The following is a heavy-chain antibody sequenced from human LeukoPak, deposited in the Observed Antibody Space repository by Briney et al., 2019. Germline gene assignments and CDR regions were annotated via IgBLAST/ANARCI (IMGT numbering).Heavy chain of an antibody. Sequence: SETLSLTCTVSGGSISSSSYYWGWIRQPPGKGQEWIGSIYYSGSTYYNPSLKSRVTISVDTSKNQFSLKLSSVTAADTAVYYCATDWGSGRYIVAFDVWGQGTMVTVSS. CDR3: ATDWGSGRYIVAFDV. CDR2: IYYSGST. J-gene: IGHJ3*01. D-gene: IGHD3-10*01. V-gene: IGHV4-39*07. CDR1: GGSISSSSYY.